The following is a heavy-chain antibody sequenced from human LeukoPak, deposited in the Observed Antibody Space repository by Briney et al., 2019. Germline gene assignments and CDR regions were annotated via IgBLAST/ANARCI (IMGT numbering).Heavy chain of an antibody. CDR3: ARGPYSGSYYYYYGMDV. Sequence: ETLSLTCTVSGGSISSYYWSWIRQPPGKGLEWIGYIYYSGSTNYNPSLKSRVTISVDTSKNQFSLKLSSVTAADTAVYYCARGPYSGSYYYYYGMDVWGQGTTVTVSS. V-gene: IGHV4-59*01. CDR2: IYYSGST. D-gene: IGHD1-26*01. J-gene: IGHJ6*02. CDR1: GGSISSYY.